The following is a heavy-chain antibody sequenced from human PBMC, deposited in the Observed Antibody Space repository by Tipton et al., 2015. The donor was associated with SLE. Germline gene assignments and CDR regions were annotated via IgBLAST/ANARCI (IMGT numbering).Heavy chain of an antibody. J-gene: IGHJ4*02. V-gene: IGHV4-34*01. D-gene: IGHD3-9*01. CDR3: ARVGPSRYFGY. CDR1: GGSFSGFY. Sequence: TLSLTCAVYGGSFSGFYWSWIRQPPGKGLEWIGEINHSGSTNFNPSLKSRVTISVDTSKKQFSLKLTSVTAADTAVYYCARVGPSRYFGYWGLGILVIVSS. CDR2: INHSGST.